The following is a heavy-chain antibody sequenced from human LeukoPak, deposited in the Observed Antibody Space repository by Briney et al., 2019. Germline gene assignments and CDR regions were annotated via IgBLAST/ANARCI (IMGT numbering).Heavy chain of an antibody. CDR2: IRYDGSNK. V-gene: IGHV3-30*02. Sequence: GGSLRLSCAASGFTFSSYGMHWVRQAPGKELEWVAFIRYDGSNKYYADSVKGRFTISRDNSKNTLYLQMNSLRAEDTAVYYCAKDGNSGYDFYFFDYWGQGTLVTVSS. D-gene: IGHD5-12*01. CDR3: AKDGNSGYDFYFFDY. CDR1: GFTFSSYG. J-gene: IGHJ4*02.